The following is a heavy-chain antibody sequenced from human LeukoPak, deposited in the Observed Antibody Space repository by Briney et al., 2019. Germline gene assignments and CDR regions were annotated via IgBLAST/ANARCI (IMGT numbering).Heavy chain of an antibody. CDR3: ASNDYYYGMDV. D-gene: IGHD1-1*01. CDR1: GGSVSSGSYY. J-gene: IGHJ6*04. V-gene: IGHV4-61*01. CDR2: IYYSGST. Sequence: PSETLSLTCTVSGGSVSSGSYYWSWIRQPPGKGLGWIGYIYYSGSTNYNPSLKSRVTISVDTSKNQFSLKLSSVTAADTAVYYCASNDYYYGMDVWGKGTTVTASS.